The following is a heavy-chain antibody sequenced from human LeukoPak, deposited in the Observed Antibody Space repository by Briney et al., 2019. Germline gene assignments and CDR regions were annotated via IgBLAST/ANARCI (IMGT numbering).Heavy chain of an antibody. Sequence: PSETLSLTCTVSGGSISSSSYYWGWIRQPPGKGLEWIGSINYSGITYYNPSLNSQVTISVDTSKNQFSLKLSSVTAADTAVYYCARRGSGLNWFDPWGQGTLVTVSS. V-gene: IGHV4-39*07. CDR3: ARRGSGLNWFDP. D-gene: IGHD6-19*01. CDR2: INYSGIT. J-gene: IGHJ5*02. CDR1: GGSISSSSYY.